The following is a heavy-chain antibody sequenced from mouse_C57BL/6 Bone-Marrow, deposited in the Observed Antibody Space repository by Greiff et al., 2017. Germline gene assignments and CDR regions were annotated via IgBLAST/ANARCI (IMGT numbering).Heavy chain of an antibody. Sequence: QVQLQQPGAELVKPGASVKLSCKASGYTFTSYWMHWVKQRPGQGLEWIGMIHPNSGSTNYNEKFKSKATLTVDKSSSTAYMQLSSLTSEDSAVYYCARADYGSGGRFAYWGQGTLVTVSA. V-gene: IGHV1-64*01. CDR1: GYTFTSYW. D-gene: IGHD1-1*01. J-gene: IGHJ3*01. CDR2: IHPNSGST. CDR3: ARADYGSGGRFAY.